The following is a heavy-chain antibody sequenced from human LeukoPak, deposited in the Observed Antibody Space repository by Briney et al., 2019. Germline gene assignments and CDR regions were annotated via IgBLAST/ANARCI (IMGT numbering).Heavy chain of an antibody. V-gene: IGHV1-2*02. CDR2: INPNSGGT. CDR3: ARQTYGDYYFDY. D-gene: IGHD4-17*01. CDR1: GYTFTGYY. J-gene: IGHJ4*02. Sequence: GASVKVSCKASGYTFTGYYMHLVRQAPGQGLEWMGWINPNSGGTNYAEKFQGRVTMTRDTSISTAYMELSRLRSDDTAVYYCARQTYGDYYFDYWGQGTLVTVSS.